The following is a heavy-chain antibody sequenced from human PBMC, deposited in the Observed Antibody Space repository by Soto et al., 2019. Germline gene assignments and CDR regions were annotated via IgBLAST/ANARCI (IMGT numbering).Heavy chain of an antibody. D-gene: IGHD3-9*01. Sequence: SVAVSCEACVVGPTSYTISWVRQAPGQGLEWMGRIIPILGIANYAQKFQGRVTITADKSTSTAYMELSSLRSEDTAVYYCARDPSDIPPVWGKGTTVTVSS. CDR1: VVGPTSYT. CDR3: ARDPSDIPPV. J-gene: IGHJ6*04. CDR2: IIPILGIA. V-gene: IGHV1-69*04.